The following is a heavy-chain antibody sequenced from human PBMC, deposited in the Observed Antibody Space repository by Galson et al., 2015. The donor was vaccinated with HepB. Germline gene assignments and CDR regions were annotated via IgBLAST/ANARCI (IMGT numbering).Heavy chain of an antibody. J-gene: IGHJ2*01. CDR3: ARTTGSGWYNWYFDL. CDR2: IKQDGSEK. V-gene: IGHV3-7*03. CDR1: GFTFSSYW. D-gene: IGHD6-19*01. Sequence: SLRLSCAAPGFTFSSYWMSWVRQAPGKGLEWVANIKQDGSEKYYVDSVKGRFTISRDNAKNSLYLQMNSLRAEDTAVYYCARTTGSGWYNWYFDLWGRGTLVTVSS.